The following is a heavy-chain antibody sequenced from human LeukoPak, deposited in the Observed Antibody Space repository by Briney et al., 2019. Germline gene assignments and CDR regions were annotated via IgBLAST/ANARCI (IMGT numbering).Heavy chain of an antibody. V-gene: IGHV3-21*01. CDR3: VTEGYCRGGSCSSDAFDI. CDR2: MTESGDYI. CDR1: GFTFSSFA. D-gene: IGHD2-15*01. Sequence: PGGSLRLSCAASGFTFSSFAMTWVRQAPGKGLEWVASMTESGDYIYYADSVKGRFTISRDNAKNSLHLQMNSLRVEDTAVYFCVTEGYCRGGSCSSDAFDIWGQGTMVIVSS. J-gene: IGHJ3*02.